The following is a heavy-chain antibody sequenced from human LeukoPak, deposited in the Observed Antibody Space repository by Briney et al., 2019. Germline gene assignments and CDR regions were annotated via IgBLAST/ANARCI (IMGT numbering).Heavy chain of an antibody. D-gene: IGHD3-10*01. CDR2: IYYSGST. J-gene: IGHJ4*02. V-gene: IGHV4-59*01. Sequence: SETLSLTCTVSGGSISSYYWSWIRQRPGKGLEWIGYIYYSGSTNYNPSLKSRVTISVDTSKNQFSLKLSSVTAADTAVYYCARAGGYGSGSYYLDYWGQGTLVTVSS. CDR1: GGSISSYY. CDR3: ARAGGYGSGSYYLDY.